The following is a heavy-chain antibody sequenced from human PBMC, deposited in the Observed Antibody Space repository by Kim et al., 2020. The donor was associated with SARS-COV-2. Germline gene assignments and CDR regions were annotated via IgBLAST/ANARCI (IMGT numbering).Heavy chain of an antibody. CDR1: GFTFSSYG. D-gene: IGHD3-3*01. CDR3: ARDRGNDFWNPPRYCMDV. CDR2: IWYDGSNK. V-gene: IGHV3-33*01. J-gene: IGHJ6*03. Sequence: GGSLRLSCAASGFTFSSYGMHWVRQAPGKGLEWVAVIWYDGSNKYYADSVKGRFTISRDNSKNTLYLQMNSLRAEDTAVYYCARDRGNDFWNPPRYCMDVWGKGTTVTVSS.